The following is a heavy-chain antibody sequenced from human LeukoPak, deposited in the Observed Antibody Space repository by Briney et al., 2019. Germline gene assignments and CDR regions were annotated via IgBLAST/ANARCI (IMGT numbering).Heavy chain of an antibody. CDR2: IYYSGST. CDR1: GGSFSSGSYY. V-gene: IGHV4-61*01. CDR3: ARDRSYYDSSGLGLRWFDP. J-gene: IGHJ5*02. D-gene: IGHD3-22*01. Sequence: PSETLSLTCTVSGGSFSSGSYYWSWIRQPPGKGLEWIGYIYYSGSTNYNPSLKSRVTISVDTSKNQFSLKLSSVTAADTAVYYCARDRSYYDSSGLGLRWFDPWGQGTLVTVSS.